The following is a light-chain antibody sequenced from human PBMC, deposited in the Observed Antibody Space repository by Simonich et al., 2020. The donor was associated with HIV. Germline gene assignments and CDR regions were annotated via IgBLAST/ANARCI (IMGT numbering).Light chain of an antibody. V-gene: IGKV1-33*01. Sequence: DIKMTQSPSSLFASVGDRITITCQASQDISNYLNWYQQKPGKAPKRLIYDASNLETGVPSRFSGSGSGTDFTLTISSLQPEDFATYYCQQYYSTPPWTFGQGTKVEIK. J-gene: IGKJ1*01. CDR3: QQYYSTPPWT. CDR2: DAS. CDR1: QDISNY.